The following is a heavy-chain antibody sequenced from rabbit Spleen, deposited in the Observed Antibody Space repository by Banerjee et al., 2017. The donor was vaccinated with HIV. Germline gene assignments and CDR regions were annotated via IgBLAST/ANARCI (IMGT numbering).Heavy chain of an antibody. V-gene: IGHV1S40*01. CDR2: IYGGSSGST. CDR1: GFDLISNYY. D-gene: IGHD4-1*01. Sequence: QSLEESGGDLVKPGASLTLTCKASGFDLISNYYMCWVRQAPGKGLEWIACIYGGSSGSTWYATWAKGRFTISKTSSTTVTLQMTSLTVADTATYFCARRTYSSGWGGDLWGPGTLVTVS. J-gene: IGHJ4*01. CDR3: ARRTYSSGWGGDL.